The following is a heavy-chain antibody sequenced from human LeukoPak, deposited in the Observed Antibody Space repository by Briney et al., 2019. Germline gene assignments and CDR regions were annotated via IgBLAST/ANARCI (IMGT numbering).Heavy chain of an antibody. CDR3: ARDPARATVVTPRGYFDY. V-gene: IGHV3-48*03. J-gene: IGHJ4*02. CDR2: ISSSGSTI. D-gene: IGHD4-23*01. CDR1: EFTFSNYA. Sequence: QPGGSLRLSCAASEFTFSNYAMHWVRQAPGKGLEWVSYISSSGSTIYYADSVKGRFTISRDNAKNSLYLQMNSLRAEDTAVYYCARDPARATVVTPRGYFDYWGQGTLVTVSS.